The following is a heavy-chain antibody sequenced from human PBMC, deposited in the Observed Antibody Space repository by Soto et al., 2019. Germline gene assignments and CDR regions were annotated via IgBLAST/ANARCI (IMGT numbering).Heavy chain of an antibody. V-gene: IGHV1-18*01. J-gene: IGHJ4*02. D-gene: IGHD6-19*01. CDR1: GYSFTSYG. CDR3: ARWYCGGYRNLVDY. Sequence: GAAVKVSCKASGYSFTSYGSSWVRQSPGQGLEWMGWISAYNGNTNYAQKLQGRVTMTTDTSTSTAYMELRSLRSDDTAVYYCARWYCGGYRNLVDYRGQRSPVPVSS. CDR2: ISAYNGNT.